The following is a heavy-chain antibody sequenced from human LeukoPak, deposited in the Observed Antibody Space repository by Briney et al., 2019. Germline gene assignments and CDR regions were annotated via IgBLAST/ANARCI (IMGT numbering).Heavy chain of an antibody. V-gene: IGHV3-23*01. J-gene: IGHJ4*02. CDR3: AKAPYYDFWSGYYTFDY. D-gene: IGHD3-3*01. CDR1: GFTFSSYA. CDR2: ISGSGGST. Sequence: GGSLRLSCAASGFTFSSYAMSWVRQAPGKGLEWVSAISGSGGSTYYADSVKGRFTISRDNSKNTLYLQMNSLRAEDTGVYYCAKAPYYDFWSGYYTFDYWGQGTLVTVSS.